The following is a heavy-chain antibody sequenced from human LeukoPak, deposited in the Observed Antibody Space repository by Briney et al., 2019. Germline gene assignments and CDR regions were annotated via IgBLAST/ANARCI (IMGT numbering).Heavy chain of an antibody. D-gene: IGHD3-3*01. Sequence: GGSLRLSCAASGFTFSSYWMHWVRQAPGKGLVWVSRISPDGSTTGHADSVKGRFTTSRDNARNTLFLQMNSLRAEDTAVYYCTRDFDFSSAIWGQGTLVTVSS. CDR2: ISPDGSTT. V-gene: IGHV3-74*01. CDR1: GFTFSSYW. J-gene: IGHJ4*02. CDR3: TRDFDFSSAI.